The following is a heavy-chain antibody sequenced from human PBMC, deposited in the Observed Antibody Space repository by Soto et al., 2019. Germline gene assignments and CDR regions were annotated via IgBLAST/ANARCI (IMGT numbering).Heavy chain of an antibody. D-gene: IGHD3-16*01. J-gene: IGHJ4*02. V-gene: IGHV4-59*01. Sequence: SETLSLTXTVSGDSISTYYWTWIRQPPGKGLEWIGYIYNSATTKYNPSLKSRVTISVDTSKNQFSLKLSSVTTADTAVYYCARGRFDFIWGTPAPYLDYWGQGALVTVS. CDR2: IYNSATT. CDR3: ARGRFDFIWGTPAPYLDY. CDR1: GDSISTYY.